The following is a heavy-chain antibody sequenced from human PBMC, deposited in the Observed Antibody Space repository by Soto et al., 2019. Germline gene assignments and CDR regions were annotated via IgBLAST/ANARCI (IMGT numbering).Heavy chain of an antibody. J-gene: IGHJ6*02. CDR1: GYNFAPHW. CDR3: ATPGGFGMDV. V-gene: IGHV5-51*01. Sequence: GESLKISCQGSGYNFAPHWIGWVRHKAGKGLEWMGIIFPGDAETRYSPSFQGHITISADKSISTAYLRWSSLKASDTGMYYCATPGGFGMDVWGQGTTVTVSS. D-gene: IGHD5-12*01. CDR2: IFPGDAET.